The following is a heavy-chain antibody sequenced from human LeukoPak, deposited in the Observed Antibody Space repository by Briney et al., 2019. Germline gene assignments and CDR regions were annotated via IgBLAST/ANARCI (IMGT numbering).Heavy chain of an antibody. J-gene: IGHJ5*02. Sequence: GGSLRLSCAASGFTVSSNYMSWVRQAPGKGLEWVSVIYGGGSTYYADSVKGRFTISRDNSKNTLYLQMNSLRAEDTAVYYCARAATDWFDPWGQGTLVTVSS. CDR1: GFTVSSNY. V-gene: IGHV3-53*01. CDR3: ARAATDWFDP. CDR2: IYGGGST.